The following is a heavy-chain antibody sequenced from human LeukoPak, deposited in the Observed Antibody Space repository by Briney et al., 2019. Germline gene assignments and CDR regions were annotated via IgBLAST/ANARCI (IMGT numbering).Heavy chain of an antibody. Sequence: GGSLRLSCTASGFTFSNYVMNWVRQAPGKGLEWVSVISGSGTRTYYADSVKGRFTIYRDNSHNTLFLVMNSLRTEDTAIYYCARGGPTGALDDWGQGTLLTVSS. V-gene: IGHV3-23*01. CDR2: ISGSGTRT. CDR1: GFTFSNYV. D-gene: IGHD7-27*01. J-gene: IGHJ4*02. CDR3: ARGGPTGALDD.